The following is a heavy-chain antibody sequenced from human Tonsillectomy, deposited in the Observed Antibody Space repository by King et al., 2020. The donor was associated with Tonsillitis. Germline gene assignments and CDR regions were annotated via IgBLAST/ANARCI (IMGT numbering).Heavy chain of an antibody. D-gene: IGHD3-9*01. Sequence: VQLQQWGAGLLKPSETLSLTCAVYGGSFSGYYWSWIRQPPGKGLEWIGEINHSGSTNYNPSLKSRVTISEDTSKNQFSLKLSSVTAADTAVYYCARGGKYFDWLSPNWFDPRGQGTLVTVSS. CDR1: GGSFSGYY. CDR3: ARGGKYFDWLSPNWFDP. J-gene: IGHJ5*02. V-gene: IGHV4-34*01. CDR2: INHSGST.